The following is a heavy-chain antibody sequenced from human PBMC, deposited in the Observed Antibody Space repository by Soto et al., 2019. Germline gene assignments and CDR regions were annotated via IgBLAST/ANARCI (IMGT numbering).Heavy chain of an antibody. CDR3: AGGRVLYYYYYMDV. Sequence: QVQLVQSGAEVKKPGSSVKVSCKASGGTFSSYTISWVRQAPGQGLEWMGRIIPILGIANYAQKFQGRVTITADESTSAVDMELRSLGPKDTAVYYCAGGRVLYYYYYMDVWGKGTTVTVSS. CDR1: GGTFSSYT. D-gene: IGHD3-3*01. CDR2: IIPILGIA. J-gene: IGHJ6*03. V-gene: IGHV1-69*02.